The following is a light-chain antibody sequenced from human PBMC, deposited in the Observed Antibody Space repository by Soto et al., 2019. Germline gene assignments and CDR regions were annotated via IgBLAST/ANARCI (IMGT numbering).Light chain of an antibody. J-gene: IGKJ3*01. CDR1: QSVSSY. CDR3: QQRSNWVT. V-gene: IGKV3-11*01. CDR2: DAS. Sequence: EIVLTQSPATLSLSPGVRATLSCRASQSVSSYLAWYQQKPGQAPRLLIYDASNRATGIPARFSGSGSGTDFTLTISSLEPEDFAVYYCQQRSNWVTFGPGTKVDIK.